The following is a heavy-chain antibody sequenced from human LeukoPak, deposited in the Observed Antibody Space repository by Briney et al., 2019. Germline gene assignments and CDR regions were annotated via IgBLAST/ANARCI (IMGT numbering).Heavy chain of an antibody. J-gene: IGHJ6*02. CDR3: ASHFKTPVAPYYYGMDV. D-gene: IGHD6-19*01. CDR2: IYYSGST. Sequence: PSETLSLTCTVSGGSISSGDYYWSWIRQPPGKGLEWIGYIYYSGSTYYNPSLKSRVTISVDTSKNQFSLKLSSVTAADTAVYYCASHFKTPVAPYYYGMDVWGQGTTVTVSS. CDR1: GGSISSGDYY. V-gene: IGHV4-30-4*01.